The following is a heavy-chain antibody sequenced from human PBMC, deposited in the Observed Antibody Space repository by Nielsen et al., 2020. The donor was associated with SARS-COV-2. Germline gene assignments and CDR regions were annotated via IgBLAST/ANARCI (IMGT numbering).Heavy chain of an antibody. J-gene: IGHJ3*02. CDR2: ISSSSSYI. V-gene: IGHV3-21*01. CDR3: ARDSYYDFWSGYYGDDAFDI. D-gene: IGHD3-3*01. Sequence: GESLKISCAASGFTFSSYSMNWVRQAPGKGLEWVSSISSSSSYIYCADSVKGRFTISRDNAKNSLYLQMNSLRAEDTAVYYCARDSYYDFWSGYYGDDAFDIWGQGTMVTVSS. CDR1: GFTFSSYS.